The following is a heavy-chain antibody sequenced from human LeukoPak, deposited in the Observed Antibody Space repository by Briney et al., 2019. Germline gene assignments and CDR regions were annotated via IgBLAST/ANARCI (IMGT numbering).Heavy chain of an antibody. V-gene: IGHV3-30-3*01. J-gene: IGHJ2*01. D-gene: IGHD4-17*01. Sequence: PGRSLRLSCAASGFTFGSYAMHWVRQAPGKGLEWVAVISYDGSNKYYADSVKGRFTISRDNSKNTLYLQMNSLRAEDTAVYYCARERYGDPGYFDLWGRGTLVTVSS. CDR1: GFTFGSYA. CDR3: ARERYGDPGYFDL. CDR2: ISYDGSNK.